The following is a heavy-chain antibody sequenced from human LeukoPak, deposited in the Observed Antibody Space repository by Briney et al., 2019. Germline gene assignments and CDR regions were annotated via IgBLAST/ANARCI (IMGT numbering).Heavy chain of an antibody. CDR3: ARAPRMSGSYSAFDY. CDR1: GYSISSGYY. V-gene: IGHV4-38-2*02. J-gene: IGHJ4*02. Sequence: KTSETLSLTCSDSGYSISSGYYWGWIRQPPGKGLEWIGSIYHSGSTYYNPSLKSRVTISVDTSKNQFSLKLSSVTAADTAVCYCARAPRMSGSYSAFDYWGQGTLVTVSS. D-gene: IGHD1-26*01. CDR2: IYHSGST.